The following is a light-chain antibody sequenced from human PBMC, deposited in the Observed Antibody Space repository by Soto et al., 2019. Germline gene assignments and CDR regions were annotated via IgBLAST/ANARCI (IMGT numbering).Light chain of an antibody. J-gene: IGKJ4*01. CDR2: AAS. CDR3: QKYNSAPHT. Sequence: DIQMTQSPSSLSASVGDRVTSTCRTSQDISNNLAWYQQKPGKVPKLLIYAASTLQSGVPSRFSGGGSGTDFSLTISSLQPEDVATYYCQKYNSAPHTFGGGTKVEIQ. CDR1: QDISNN. V-gene: IGKV1-27*01.